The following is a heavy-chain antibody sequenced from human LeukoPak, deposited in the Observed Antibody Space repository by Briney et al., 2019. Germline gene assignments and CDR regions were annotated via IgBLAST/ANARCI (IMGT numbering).Heavy chain of an antibody. Sequence: PGGSLRLSRAASGFTFSSYGMHWVRQAPGKGLEWVAVISYDGSNKYYADSVKGRFTISRDNSKNTLYLQMNSLRAEDTAVYYCARDLHPNGWSDFDYWGQGTLVTVSS. CDR2: ISYDGSNK. CDR1: GFTFSSYG. D-gene: IGHD6-19*01. J-gene: IGHJ4*02. CDR3: ARDLHPNGWSDFDY. V-gene: IGHV3-30*03.